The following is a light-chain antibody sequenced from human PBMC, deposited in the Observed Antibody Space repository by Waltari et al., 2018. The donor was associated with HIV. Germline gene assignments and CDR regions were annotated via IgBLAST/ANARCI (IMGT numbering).Light chain of an antibody. J-gene: IGLJ2*01. CDR2: DVN. CDR1: SSDIGGYDY. Sequence: QSALTQPASVAGSPGPSITISCTGTSSDIGGYDYVSWYQQHPGKAPKLMIFDVNKRPSGVPARFSGSKSGHTASLTISGLQADDEADYYCCSYAGSYTEIFGGGTKLTVL. V-gene: IGLV2-11*01. CDR3: CSYAGSYTEI.